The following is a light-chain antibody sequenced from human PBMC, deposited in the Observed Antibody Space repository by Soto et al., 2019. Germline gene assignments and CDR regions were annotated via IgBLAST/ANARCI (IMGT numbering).Light chain of an antibody. CDR3: QQYGSSPIT. CDR1: QFVSSRY. Sequence: EIVLTQPPCTLSLSPGESATLLCRASQFVSSRYLAWYQQKPGQAPSLLIYGASSRATGIPARFSGSGSGTDFTLTITPLEPEDFAVYFCQQYGSSPITFGQGTRPEIK. V-gene: IGKV3-20*01. J-gene: IGKJ5*01. CDR2: GAS.